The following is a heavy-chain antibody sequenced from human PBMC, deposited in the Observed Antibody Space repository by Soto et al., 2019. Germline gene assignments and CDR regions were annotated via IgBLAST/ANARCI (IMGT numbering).Heavy chain of an antibody. V-gene: IGHV4-61*01. CDR2: FYYTGST. D-gene: IGHD3-22*01. CDR3: ARSMHYSDGSNYSPFDY. J-gene: IGHJ4*02. CDR1: GGSVSSGNYY. Sequence: QVQLQESGPGLVKPSETLSLTCTVSGGSVSSGNYYWSWIRQPPGKGLEWIGYFYYTGSTNYNPSLTIRVTISRDASKNQFSLRLSSVTAADTAVYYCARSMHYSDGSNYSPFDYWGQGTLVTVSS.